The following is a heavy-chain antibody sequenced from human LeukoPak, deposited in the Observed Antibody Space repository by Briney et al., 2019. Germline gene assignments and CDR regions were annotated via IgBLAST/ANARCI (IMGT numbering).Heavy chain of an antibody. Sequence: PGGSLRLSCAASGFTFSSYAMSWVRQAPGKGLEWVSAISGSGGSTYYADAVKGRFTISRDNSKNTVYLQMNNLRAEDTGVYYCAKDDYDGYPEGWWDYWGQGTLVTVSS. D-gene: IGHD4-17*01. V-gene: IGHV3-23*01. CDR3: AKDDYDGYPEGWWDY. CDR1: GFTFSSYA. CDR2: ISGSGGST. J-gene: IGHJ4*02.